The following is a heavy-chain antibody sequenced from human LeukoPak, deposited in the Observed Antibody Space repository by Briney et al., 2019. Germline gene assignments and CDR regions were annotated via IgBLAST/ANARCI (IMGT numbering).Heavy chain of an antibody. V-gene: IGHV4-59*01. Sequence: PSETLSLTCSVSGGSITSYCWSWIRQPPGKGLEWIGFIYYSGSTNYNPSLKSRVTISVDTSKNQFSLKLSSVTAADTAVYYCARYTGSHFDFWGQGTLVTVSS. CDR1: GGSITSYC. J-gene: IGHJ4*02. CDR3: ARYTGSHFDF. D-gene: IGHD1-26*01. CDR2: IYYSGST.